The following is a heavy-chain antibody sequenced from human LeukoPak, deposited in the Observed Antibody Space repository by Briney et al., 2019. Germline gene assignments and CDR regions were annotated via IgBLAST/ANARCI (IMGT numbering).Heavy chain of an antibody. CDR3: AGRLLVLVAPTGRVDYYYGMDV. Sequence: SETLSLTCTVSGGSISSYYWSWIRQPPGKGLEWIGYIYYSGSTNYNPSLKSRVTISVDTSKNQFSLKLSSVTAADTAVYYCAGRLLVLVAPTGRVDYYYGMDVWGQGTTVTVSS. CDR2: IYYSGST. D-gene: IGHD2/OR15-2a*01. J-gene: IGHJ6*02. V-gene: IGHV4-59*12. CDR1: GGSISSYY.